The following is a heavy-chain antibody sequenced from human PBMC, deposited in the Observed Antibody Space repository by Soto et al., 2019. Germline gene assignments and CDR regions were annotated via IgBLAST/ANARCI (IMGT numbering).Heavy chain of an antibody. CDR1: GFTFSTYA. CDR3: AKDLARRVYGSGNPFDH. D-gene: IGHD3-10*01. CDR2: ISGSGGST. J-gene: IGHJ4*02. V-gene: IGHV3-23*01. Sequence: PGGSLRLSCAASGFTFSTYAMSWVRQAPGKGLEWVSAISGSGGSTYYADSVKGRFTISRDNSKNTLYLQMNSLRAEDTAVYHCAKDLARRVYGSGNPFDHWGQGTLVTVSS.